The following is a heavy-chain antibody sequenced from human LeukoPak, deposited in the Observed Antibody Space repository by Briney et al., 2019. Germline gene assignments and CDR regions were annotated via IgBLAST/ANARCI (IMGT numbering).Heavy chain of an antibody. CDR3: ARKRRWFGELIRNYYFDY. Sequence: SETLSLTCAVYGGSFSGCYWSWIRRPPGKGLEWIGEINHSGSTNYNPSLKSRVTISVDTSKNQFSLKLSSVTAADTAVYYCARKRRWFGELIRNYYFDYWGQGTLVTVSS. CDR1: GGSFSGCY. CDR2: INHSGST. J-gene: IGHJ4*02. D-gene: IGHD3-10*01. V-gene: IGHV4-34*01.